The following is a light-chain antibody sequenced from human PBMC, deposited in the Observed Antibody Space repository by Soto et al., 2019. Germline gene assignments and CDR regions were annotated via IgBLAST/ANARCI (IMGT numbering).Light chain of an antibody. CDR1: QSISSY. CDR3: QQSYSFPLT. Sequence: DIQMTQSPSSLSASIEDRVTITCRASQSISSYLNWYQQKAGRAPKLLIYATSSLETGVPSRFSGSGSGTDFILTISSLQPEDFASYHCQQSYSFPLTFGGGTKVEIK. CDR2: ATS. J-gene: IGKJ4*01. V-gene: IGKV1-39*01.